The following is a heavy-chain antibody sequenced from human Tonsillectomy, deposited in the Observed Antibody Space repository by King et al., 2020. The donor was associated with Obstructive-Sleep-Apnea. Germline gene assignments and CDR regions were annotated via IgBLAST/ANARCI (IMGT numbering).Heavy chain of an antibody. D-gene: IGHD5-18*01. CDR2: ISWNSGSI. CDR3: AKDTGGYSYDFDY. Sequence: VQLMESGGGLVQPGRSLRLSCAASGFTFDDYAMHWVRQAPGKGLEWVSGISWNSGSIGYADSVKGRFTISRDNAKNSLYLQMNSLRAEDTALYYCAKDTGGYSYDFDYWGQGTLVTVSS. V-gene: IGHV3-9*01. J-gene: IGHJ4*02. CDR1: GFTFDDYA.